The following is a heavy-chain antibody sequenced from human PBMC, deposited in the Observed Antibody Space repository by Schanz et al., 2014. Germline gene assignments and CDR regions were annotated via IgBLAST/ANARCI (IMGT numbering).Heavy chain of an antibody. CDR3: AKDAPYPFDL. CDR1: GFTFSSHS. CDR2: ITYNGGTI. V-gene: IGHV3-48*01. J-gene: IGHJ2*01. Sequence: EVQLVESGGGLVQPGGSLRLSCTASGFTFSSHSFNWVRQAPGKGLEWISYITYNGGTIYYADSVKGRFTISRDNAKNSLYLEMNSLRAEDTAIYYCAKDAPYPFDLWGRGTLITVSS.